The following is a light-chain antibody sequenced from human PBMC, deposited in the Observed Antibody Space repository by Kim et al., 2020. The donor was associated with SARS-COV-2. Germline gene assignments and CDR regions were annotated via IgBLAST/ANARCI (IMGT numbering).Light chain of an antibody. V-gene: IGKV3-15*01. Sequence: EIVMTQSPATLSLSPGERATLSCRASQSVSSNLSWYQQKPGDAPRLLIYGGSTRATGITARCCGSRSGTAFTPTIISLQAEDFSVYYCQQYNNCPPLTFGGGTKVDIK. CDR3: QQYNNCPPLT. CDR1: QSVSSN. J-gene: IGKJ4*01. CDR2: GGS.